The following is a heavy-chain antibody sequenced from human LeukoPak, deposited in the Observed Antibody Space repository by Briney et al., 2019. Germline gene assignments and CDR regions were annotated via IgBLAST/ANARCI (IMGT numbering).Heavy chain of an antibody. CDR3: ARLISKVATISFDI. CDR2: INHSGST. J-gene: IGHJ3*02. CDR1: GGSFSGYY. Sequence: PSETLSLTCAVYGGSFSGYYWSWIRQPPGKGLEWIGEINHSGSTNYNPSLKSRVTISVDTSKNQFSLKLSSVTAADTAVYYCARLISKVATISFDIWGQGTMVTVSS. D-gene: IGHD5-12*01. V-gene: IGHV4-34*01.